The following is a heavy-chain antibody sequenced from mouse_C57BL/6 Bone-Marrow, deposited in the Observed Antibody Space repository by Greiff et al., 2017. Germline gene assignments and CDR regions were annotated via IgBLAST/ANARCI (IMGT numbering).Heavy chain of an antibody. CDR3: ARYYYGSSLYYSMDY. Sequence: EVTVVESGGDLVKPGGSLKLSCAASGFTFSSYGMSWVRQTPDKRLEWVATISSGGSYTYYPDRAKGRFTISRDNAKNTLYLQMSSLKSEDTAMYYCARYYYGSSLYYSMDYWGPGTSVTVSS. CDR2: ISSGGSYT. D-gene: IGHD1-1*01. J-gene: IGHJ4*01. CDR1: GFTFSSYG. V-gene: IGHV5-6*01.